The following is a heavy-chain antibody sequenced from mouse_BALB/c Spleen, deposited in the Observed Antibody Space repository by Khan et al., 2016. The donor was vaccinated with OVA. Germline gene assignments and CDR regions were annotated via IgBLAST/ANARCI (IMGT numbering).Heavy chain of an antibody. CDR2: INPDSSTI. CDR3: ARPYRYDGRAWFAY. J-gene: IGHJ3*01. CDR1: GFDFSRYW. V-gene: IGHV4-1*02. D-gene: IGHD2-14*01. Sequence: EVKLLESGGGLVQPGGSLKISCAASGFDFSRYWMSWVRQAPGKGLEWIGEINPDSSTINYTPSLKDKFIISRDNAKNTLYLQMSKVRSEDTALYYCARPYRYDGRAWFAYWGQGTLVTVSA.